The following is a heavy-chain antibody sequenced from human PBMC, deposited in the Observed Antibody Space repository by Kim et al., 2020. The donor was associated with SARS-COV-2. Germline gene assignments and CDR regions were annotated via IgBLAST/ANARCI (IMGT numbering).Heavy chain of an antibody. CDR2: IYYSGST. J-gene: IGHJ4*02. CDR1: GGSISSSSYY. CDR3: ARDSTIFGVAPGDY. V-gene: IGHV4-39*07. Sequence: SETLSLTCTVSGGSISSSSYYWGWIRQPPGKGLEWIGSIYYSGSTYYNPSLKSRVTISVDTSKNQFSLKLSSVTAADTAVYYCARDSTIFGVAPGDYWGQGTLVTVSS. D-gene: IGHD3-3*01.